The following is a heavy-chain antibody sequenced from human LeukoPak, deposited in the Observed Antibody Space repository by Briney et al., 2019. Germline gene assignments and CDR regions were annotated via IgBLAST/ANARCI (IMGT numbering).Heavy chain of an antibody. V-gene: IGHV4-38-2*02. J-gene: IGHJ6*03. D-gene: IGHD4-11*01. CDR3: ARHRGDNSNPRYYFYYMDV. CDR2: MYHRGST. CDR1: GHSISSGYY. Sequence: SETLSLTCTVSGHSISSGYYWGWIRQPPGKGLEWIGTMYHRGSTYYNPSLKSRATMSGDTSKNHFSLKLSSVIAADAAVYYCARHRGDNSNPRYYFYYMDVWGKGTTVTVSS.